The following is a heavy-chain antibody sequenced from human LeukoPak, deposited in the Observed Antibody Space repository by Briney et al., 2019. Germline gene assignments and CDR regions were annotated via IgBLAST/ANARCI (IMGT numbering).Heavy chain of an antibody. J-gene: IGHJ4*02. CDR2: IYYRGNT. V-gene: IGHV4-59*08. CDR1: SGSIRSYY. D-gene: IGHD2-21*01. Sequence: SETLSLTCTVPSGSIRSYYWSWIRQPPGKGLEWIGYIYYRGNTWYNPSLKTRVTISVDTSKNQFSLNLNSVTAADTAVYYCARHKSVVISANGIFDHWGQGTLVSVSS. CDR3: ARHKSVVISANGIFDH.